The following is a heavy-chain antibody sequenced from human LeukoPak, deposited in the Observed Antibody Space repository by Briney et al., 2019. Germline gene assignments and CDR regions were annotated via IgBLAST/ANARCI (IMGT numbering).Heavy chain of an antibody. V-gene: IGHV3-73*01. CDR2: IRSKANSYAT. Sequence: PGGSLRLSCVASGFTFSGSAMHWVRQASGKGLEWVGRIRSKANSYATAYAASVEGRFTISRDDSKNTAYLQMNSLKTEDTAVYYCTRMQTLYCGGDCWNPFDYWGQGTLVTVSS. D-gene: IGHD2-21*01. CDR3: TRMQTLYCGGDCWNPFDY. CDR1: GFTFSGSA. J-gene: IGHJ4*02.